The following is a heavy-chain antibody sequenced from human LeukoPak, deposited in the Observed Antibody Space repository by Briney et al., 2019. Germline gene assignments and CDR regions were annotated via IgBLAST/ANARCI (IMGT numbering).Heavy chain of an antibody. CDR3: ARGANRLATAGAEFDS. V-gene: IGHV1-2*06. J-gene: IGHJ4*02. CDR1: GYNFIGFY. Sequence: ASVKVSCKAPGYNFIGFYMHWVRQAPGQSLEWMGRINPNSGETSFALSFQGRVTMTRDTSINTAYMELGRLTSDDTAVYFCARGANRLATAGAEFDSWGQGTLVIVSS. CDR2: INPNSGET. D-gene: IGHD6-13*01.